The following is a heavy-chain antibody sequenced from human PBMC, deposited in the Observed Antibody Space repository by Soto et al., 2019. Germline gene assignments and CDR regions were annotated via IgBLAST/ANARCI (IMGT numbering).Heavy chain of an antibody. CDR2: INSDETNT. V-gene: IGHV3-74*01. CDR1: GFTFSSYW. Sequence: DVQLVESGGGLVQPGGSLRLSCAASGFTFSSYWMHWVRQAPGKGLLWVSGINSDETNTNYADSVKGRFTISRDNAKNTLYLQMNSLRAEDTAVYYCARDLSQVTTEVWGQGTMVTVSS. J-gene: IGHJ3*01. D-gene: IGHD4-17*01. CDR3: ARDLSQVTTEV.